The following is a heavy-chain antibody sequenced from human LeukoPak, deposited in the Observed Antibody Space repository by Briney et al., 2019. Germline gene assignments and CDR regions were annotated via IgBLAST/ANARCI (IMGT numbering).Heavy chain of an antibody. Sequence: PSETLSLTCTVSGGSISSGSYYWSWIRQPAGKGLEWIGFIYYTGSTNYNPSLKSRVTISEDTAKNQFSLKLSSVTAADTAVYYCARDHRFSYYFDYWGQGTLVTVSS. CDR3: ARDHRFSYYFDY. CDR2: IYYTGST. D-gene: IGHD6-6*01. J-gene: IGHJ4*02. CDR1: GGSISSGSYY. V-gene: IGHV4-61*10.